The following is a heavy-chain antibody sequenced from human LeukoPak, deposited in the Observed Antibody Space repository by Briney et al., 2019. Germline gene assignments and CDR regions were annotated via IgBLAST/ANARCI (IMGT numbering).Heavy chain of an antibody. CDR3: ARAGKNFWSGYYTSDY. Sequence: GGSLRLSCAASGFTFSYYWMSWVRQAPGKGLEWVSYISSSSSTIYYADSVKGRFTISRDNAKNSLYLQMNSLRAEDTAVYYCARAGKNFWSGYYTSDYWGQGTLVTVSS. CDR2: ISSSSSTI. D-gene: IGHD3-3*01. CDR1: GFTFSYYW. V-gene: IGHV3-48*01. J-gene: IGHJ4*02.